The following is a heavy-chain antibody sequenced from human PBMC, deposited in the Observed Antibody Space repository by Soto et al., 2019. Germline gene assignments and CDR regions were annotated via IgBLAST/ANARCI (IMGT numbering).Heavy chain of an antibody. Sequence: GGSLKLSCAASGLTFSTYSMNWVRQAPGKGLEWVSSISSSSSYIHYAASVKGRFTISRDNTKNSLYLQMNSVRAEDTAVYYWASHKWGFDYWGQGTLVTVSS. CDR2: ISSSSSYI. CDR1: GLTFSTYS. J-gene: IGHJ4*02. V-gene: IGHV3-21*01. CDR3: ASHKWGFDY. D-gene: IGHD2-8*01.